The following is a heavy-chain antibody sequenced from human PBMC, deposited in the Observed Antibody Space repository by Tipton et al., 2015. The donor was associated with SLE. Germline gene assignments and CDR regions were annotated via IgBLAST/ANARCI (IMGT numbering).Heavy chain of an antibody. Sequence: SLRLSCAASGFTFSSYGMHWVRQAPGKGLEWVAVIWYVGSNKYYADSVKGRFTISRDNSKNTLYLQMNSLRTEDTAVYYCAKQVSPHYGMDVWGQGTTVTVSS. J-gene: IGHJ6*02. V-gene: IGHV3-30*18. CDR2: IWYVGSNK. CDR1: GFTFSSYG. CDR3: AKQVSPHYGMDV.